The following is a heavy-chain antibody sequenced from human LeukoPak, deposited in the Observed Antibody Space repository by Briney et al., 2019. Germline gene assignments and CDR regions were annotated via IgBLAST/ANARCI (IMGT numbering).Heavy chain of an antibody. CDR1: GFTFSSSA. CDR2: IDDRGKTT. J-gene: IGHJ4*02. V-gene: IGHV3-23*05. CDR3: AKVATWTYFDS. D-gene: IGHD3/OR15-3a*01. Sequence: GGSLRLSCAASGFTFSSSAMSWVRLAPGKGLGWVSAIDDRGKTTYYADSVKGRFTISRDNSKNTLYLQLTSLRVEDTAVYYCAKVATWTYFDSWGQGTLVTVSS.